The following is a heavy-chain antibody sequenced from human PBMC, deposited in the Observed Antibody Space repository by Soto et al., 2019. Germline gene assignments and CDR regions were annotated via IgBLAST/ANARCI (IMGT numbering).Heavy chain of an antibody. CDR2: VSGSGGST. Sequence: PGGSLRLSCAASGFIFTPYSLSWVRQAPGKGLEWISDVSGSGGSTYYADSVRGRFTISRDNSKNTLYLQMNSLRAEDTAVYYCAKVGGRYCSSTSCYLISAFDIWGQGTMVTVSS. J-gene: IGHJ3*02. CDR3: AKVGGRYCSSTSCYLISAFDI. D-gene: IGHD2-2*01. CDR1: GFIFTPYS. V-gene: IGHV3-23*01.